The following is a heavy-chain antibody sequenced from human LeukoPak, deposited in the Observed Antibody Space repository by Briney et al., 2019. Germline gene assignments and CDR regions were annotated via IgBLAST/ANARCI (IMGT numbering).Heavy chain of an antibody. CDR3: VRGPGRTTSSLI. CDR2: ISSGGGGA. D-gene: IGHD1-14*01. J-gene: IGHJ3*02. CDR1: GFTFNSYA. V-gene: IGHV3-23*01. Sequence: GGSLRLSCATSGFTFNSYAMSWVRRAPGKGREWVSGISSGGGGASYADSVKGRFIIFRDTSKDKLYLQMNSLRVGDTAAYYCVRGPGRTTSSLIWGQGTMVSVSS.